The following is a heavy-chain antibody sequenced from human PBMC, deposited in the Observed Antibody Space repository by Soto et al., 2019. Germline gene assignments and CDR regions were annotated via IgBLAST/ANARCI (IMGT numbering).Heavy chain of an antibody. V-gene: IGHV4-59*01. Sequence: PSETLCLTCTVSGGSIISYYWSWIRQPPGKGLEWIGYIYYSGSTNYNPSLKSRVTISVDTSKNQFSLKLSSVTAADTAVYYCARDGEWFDPWGQGTLVTAPQ. CDR1: GGSIISYY. D-gene: IGHD3-10*01. CDR2: IYYSGST. J-gene: IGHJ5*02. CDR3: ARDGEWFDP.